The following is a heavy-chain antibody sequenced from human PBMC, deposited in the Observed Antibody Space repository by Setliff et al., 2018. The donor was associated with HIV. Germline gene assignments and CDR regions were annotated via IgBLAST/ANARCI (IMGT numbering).Heavy chain of an antibody. Sequence: SVKVSCKASGTNLDSFVISWVRQASGQGLEWMGGITPVIGRPNYAQRFHDRVTITAEKSTNTAYMELSGLRSEDTAVYYCATDGIGGWLRPMPDYWGQGTQVTVSS. J-gene: IGHJ4*02. CDR2: ITPVIGRP. V-gene: IGHV1-69*10. CDR1: GTNLDSFV. CDR3: ATDGIGGWLRPMPDY. D-gene: IGHD5-12*01.